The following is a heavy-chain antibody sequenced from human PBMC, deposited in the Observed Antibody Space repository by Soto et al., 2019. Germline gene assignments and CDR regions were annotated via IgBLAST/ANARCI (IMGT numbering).Heavy chain of an antibody. CDR3: ARDSDDSTGYYDY. CDR2: TNWNGATT. D-gene: IGHD4-4*01. V-gene: IGHV3-20*01. CDR1: GFTFDDYS. J-gene: IGHJ4*02. Sequence: EVQLVVSGGGVVRPGGSMRLSCTASGFTFDDYSMTWVRQIPGKGLEWVSTTNWNGATTAYADSVRGRFTISRDNAKNSLYLQSDTVTAEDTAFYHCARDSDDSTGYYDYWGQGTLVTVSS.